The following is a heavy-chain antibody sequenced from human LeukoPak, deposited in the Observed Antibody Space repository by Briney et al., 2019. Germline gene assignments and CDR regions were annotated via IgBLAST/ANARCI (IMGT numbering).Heavy chain of an antibody. CDR2: IYYSEST. V-gene: IGHV4-59*01. J-gene: IGHJ4*02. CDR1: GGSISSYY. CDR3: ARGLMATITPSFDY. Sequence: SETLSLTCTVSGGSISSYYWSWIRQPPGKGLEWIGYIYYSESTNYNPSLKSRVTISVDTSKNQFSLKLSSVTAADTAVYYCARGLMATITPSFDYWGQGTLVTVSS. D-gene: IGHD5-24*01.